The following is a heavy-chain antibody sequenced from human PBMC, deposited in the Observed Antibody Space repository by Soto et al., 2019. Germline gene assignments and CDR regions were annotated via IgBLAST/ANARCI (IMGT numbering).Heavy chain of an antibody. D-gene: IGHD2-15*01. J-gene: IGHJ5*02. CDR2: IIPIFGTA. V-gene: IGHV1-69*01. CDR3: ARDGPLGYCSGGSCYSGWFDP. Sequence: QVQLVQSGAEVKKPGSSVKVSCKASGGTFSSYAISWVRQAPGQGLELMGGIIPIFGTANYAQKFQGRVTITADESTSTAYMELSSLRSEDTAVYYCARDGPLGYCSGGSCYSGWFDPWGQGTLVTVSS. CDR1: GGTFSSYA.